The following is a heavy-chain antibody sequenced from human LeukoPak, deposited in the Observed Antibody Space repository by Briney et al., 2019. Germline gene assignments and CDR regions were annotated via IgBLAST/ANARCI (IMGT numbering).Heavy chain of an antibody. Sequence: SETLSLTCTVSGGSISSGDYYWSWIRQPPGKGLEWIGYIYYSGSTYYNPSLKSRVTISVDTSKNQFSLKLSSVTAADTAVYYCARAEWLDWFDPWGQGTLVTVSS. CDR1: GGSISSGDYY. CDR3: ARAEWLDWFDP. J-gene: IGHJ5*02. CDR2: IYYSGST. D-gene: IGHD6-19*01. V-gene: IGHV4-30-4*01.